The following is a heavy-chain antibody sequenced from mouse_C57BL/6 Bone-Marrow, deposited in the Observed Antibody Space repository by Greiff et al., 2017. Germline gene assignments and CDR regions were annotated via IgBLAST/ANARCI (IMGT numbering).Heavy chain of an antibody. CDR1: GYTFTSYW. J-gene: IGHJ2*01. CDR2: IHPNSGST. CDR3: ARGLLWSYYFDY. Sequence: QVQLKQPGAELVKPGASVKLSCKASGYTFTSYWMHWVKQRPGQGLEWIGMIHPNSGSTNYNEKFKSKATLTVDKSSSTAYMQLSSLTSEDSAVYYCARGLLWSYYFDYWGQGTTRTVAS. D-gene: IGHD2-1*01. V-gene: IGHV1-64*01.